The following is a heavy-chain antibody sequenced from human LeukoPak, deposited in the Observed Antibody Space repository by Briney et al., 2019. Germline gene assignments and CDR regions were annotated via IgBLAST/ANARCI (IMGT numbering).Heavy chain of an antibody. CDR1: GGSISNYY. D-gene: IGHD3-3*01. J-gene: IGHJ4*02. V-gene: IGHV4-4*07. CDR3: ARGSQVDDFWSGYRAPLDY. CDR2: LYTSGST. Sequence: PSETLSLTCTVSGGSISNYYWSWIRQPAGKGLEWIGRLYTSGSTNYNPSLKSRVTMSMDTSKNQFSLKLSSVTAADTAVYFCARGSQVDDFWSGYRAPLDYWGQGTLVTVSS.